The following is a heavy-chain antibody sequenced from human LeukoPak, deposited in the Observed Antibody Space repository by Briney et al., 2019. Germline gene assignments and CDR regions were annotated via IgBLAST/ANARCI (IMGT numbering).Heavy chain of an antibody. CDR3: ATPPSIGSTSYYFDY. CDR2: FDPEDGET. J-gene: IGHJ4*02. V-gene: IGHV1-24*01. CDR1: GYTLTELS. Sequence: ASMKVSCKVSGYTLTELSMHWVRQAPGKGLEWMGGFDPEDGETIYAQKFQGRVTMTEDTSTDTAYMELSSLRSEDTAVYYCATPPSIGSTSYYFDYWGQGTLVTVSS. D-gene: IGHD3-10*01.